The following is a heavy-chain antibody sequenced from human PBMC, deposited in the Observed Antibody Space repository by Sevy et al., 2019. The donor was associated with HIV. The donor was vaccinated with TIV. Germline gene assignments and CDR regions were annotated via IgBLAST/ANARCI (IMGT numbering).Heavy chain of an antibody. J-gene: IGHJ4*02. CDR2: INQDRSEK. CDR3: AREQITGSKPEYFDS. CDR1: GFTFSNYW. Sequence: GGSRRLSCAASGFTFSNYWMSWVRQAPGKGLECVANINQDRSEKYYLDSVKGRFIVSRDNAKNSLYLQMNSLRAEDSAVYYCAREQITGSKPEYFDSWGQGTLVTVSS. V-gene: IGHV3-7*01. D-gene: IGHD1-7*01.